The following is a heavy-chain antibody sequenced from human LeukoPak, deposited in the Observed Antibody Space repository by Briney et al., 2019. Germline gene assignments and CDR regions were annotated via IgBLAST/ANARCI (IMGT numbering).Heavy chain of an antibody. D-gene: IGHD3-10*01. J-gene: IGHJ4*02. CDR3: ARGRAYGSGSYFDY. CDR1: GGSSSGYY. V-gene: IGHV4-34*01. Sequence: PSETLSLTCAVYGGSSSGYYWSWIRQPPGKGLEWIGEINHSGSTNYNPSLKSRVTISVDTSKNQFSLKLSSVTAADTAVYYCARGRAYGSGSYFDYWGQGTLVTVSS. CDR2: INHSGST.